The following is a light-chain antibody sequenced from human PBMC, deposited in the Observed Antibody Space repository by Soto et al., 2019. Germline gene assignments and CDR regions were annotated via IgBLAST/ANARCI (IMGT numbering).Light chain of an antibody. CDR1: SSDVGGYNY. V-gene: IGLV2-11*01. J-gene: IGLJ1*01. CDR2: DVS. Sequence: QSALTQPRSVSGSPGQSVTISCTGTSSDVGGYNYVSWYKQHPGKAPKLMIYDVSKRPSGVPDRFSGSKSGNTASLTISGLHAEDEADYYCCSYAGSLYVFGTGTKLTVL. CDR3: CSYAGSLYV.